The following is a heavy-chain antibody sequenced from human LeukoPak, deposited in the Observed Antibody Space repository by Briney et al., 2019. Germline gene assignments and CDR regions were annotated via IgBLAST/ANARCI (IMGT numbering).Heavy chain of an antibody. CDR3: ARILKRRLLWFGEFGYYFDY. V-gene: IGHV1-18*01. Sequence: ASVKVSCKASGYTYTSYGISWVRQAPGQGLKGMGWISAYNGNTNYAQKLQGRVTMTTDTSTSTDYMELRSLRSDDTAVYYCARILKRRLLWFGEFGYYFDYWGQGTLVTVSS. CDR1: GYTYTSYG. J-gene: IGHJ4*02. CDR2: ISAYNGNT. D-gene: IGHD3-10*01.